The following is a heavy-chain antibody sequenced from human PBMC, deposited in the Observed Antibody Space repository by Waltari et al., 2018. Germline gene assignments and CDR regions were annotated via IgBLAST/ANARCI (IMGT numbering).Heavy chain of an antibody. J-gene: IGHJ4*02. CDR2: IFSNDEK. CDR3: ARISDSSGYYNY. V-gene: IGHV2-26*01. CDR1: GFSLSNARLG. D-gene: IGHD3-22*01. Sequence: QVTLKESGPVLVKPTETPTLTYTVSGFSLSNARLGLSWIRQPPGKALEWLAHIFSNDEKSYSTSLKSRLTISKDTSKSQVVLTMTNMDPVDTATYYCARISDSSGYYNYWGQGTLVTVSS.